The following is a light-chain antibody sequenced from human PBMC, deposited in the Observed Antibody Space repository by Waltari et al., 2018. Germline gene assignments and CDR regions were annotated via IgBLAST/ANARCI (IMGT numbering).Light chain of an antibody. CDR2: EAI. Sequence: QSALTQPRSVSGSPGQSVTISCTGTRSDVGDYVSWYQQHPGKGPKLIIFEAIKRPSGVPARFSGSKSGNTASLTISGLQAEDEADYYCCSYAGPFSWVFGGGTKLTVL. J-gene: IGLJ3*02. V-gene: IGLV2-11*01. CDR1: RSDVGDY. CDR3: CSYAGPFSWV.